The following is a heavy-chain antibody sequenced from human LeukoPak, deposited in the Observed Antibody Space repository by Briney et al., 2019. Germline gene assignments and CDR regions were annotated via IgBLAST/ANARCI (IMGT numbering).Heavy chain of an antibody. CDR2: INDRSSFI. CDR1: GFKFSSYS. V-gene: IGHV3-21*01. D-gene: IGHD1-1*01. J-gene: IGHJ4*02. Sequence: PGGSLRLSCAASGFKFSSYSMNWVRQAPGKGLEWISSINDRSSFIFYADSVKGRFTISRDNAKNSLYLQMNSLRAEDTAVYYCARDRQLSNWGQGTLVTVSS. CDR3: ARDRQLSN.